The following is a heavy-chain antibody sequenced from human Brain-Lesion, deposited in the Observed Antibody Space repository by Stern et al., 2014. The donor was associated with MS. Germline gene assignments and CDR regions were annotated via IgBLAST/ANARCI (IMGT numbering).Heavy chain of an antibody. V-gene: IGHV1-24*01. CDR2: FDPEDGET. CDR1: GYTLTELS. Sequence: HVQLVESGAEVKKPGASVKVSCKVSGYTLTELSMHWVRQAPRKGLEWMVGFDPEDGETIYAQKFQGRVTMTEDTSTDTAYMELSSLRSEDTAVYYCATLSPGAGGNYYRHFDYWGQGTLVTVSS. CDR3: ATLSPGAGGNYYRHFDY. D-gene: IGHD1-26*01. J-gene: IGHJ4*02.